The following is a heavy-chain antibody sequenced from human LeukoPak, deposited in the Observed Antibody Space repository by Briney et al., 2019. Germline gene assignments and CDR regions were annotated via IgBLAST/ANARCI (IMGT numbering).Heavy chain of an antibody. D-gene: IGHD5-18*01. V-gene: IGHV3-64D*06. Sequence: GGSLRLSCSVSGFTFSTYVMHWVRQAPGKGLEYVSAISSNGDNTYYADSVKGRFTISRDNSKNTLYLQMSSLRADDTAVYYCVRADTAMVTEYYFDYWGQGTLVTVSS. CDR1: GFTFSTYV. CDR3: VRADTAMVTEYYFDY. J-gene: IGHJ4*02. CDR2: ISSNGDNT.